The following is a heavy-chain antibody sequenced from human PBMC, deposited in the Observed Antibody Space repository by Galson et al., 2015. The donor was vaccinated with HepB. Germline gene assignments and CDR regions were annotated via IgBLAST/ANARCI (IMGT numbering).Heavy chain of an antibody. D-gene: IGHD3-10*01. J-gene: IGHJ4*02. CDR3: ARDSLWFGETKLDY. V-gene: IGHV3-30*04. CDR2: ISYDGSNK. CDR1: GFTFSSYA. Sequence: SLRLSCAASGFTFSSYAMHWVRQAPGKGLEWVAVISYDGSNKYYADSVKGRFTISRDNSKNTLYLQMNSLRAEDTAVYYCARDSLWFGETKLDYWGQGTLVTVSS.